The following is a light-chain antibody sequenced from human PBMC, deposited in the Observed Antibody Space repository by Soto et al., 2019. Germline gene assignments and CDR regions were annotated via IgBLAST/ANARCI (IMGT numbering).Light chain of an antibody. J-gene: IGKJ5*01. V-gene: IGKV2-24*01. CDR3: IPASKLRT. CDR2: KVS. CDR1: RSLVASDGNAY. Sequence: EIVLTQTPLLSPVTLGQPASISCRSSRSLVASDGNAYLTWLHQRPGQPPRPLIYKVSQRLSGXPAXFRGSGAGTDFTLHISRVEAGEGGTLFCIPASKLRTFGQGTRLEIK.